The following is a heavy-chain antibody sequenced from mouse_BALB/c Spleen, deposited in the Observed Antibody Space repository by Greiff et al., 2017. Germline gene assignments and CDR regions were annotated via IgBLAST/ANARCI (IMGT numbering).Heavy chain of an antibody. CDR3: ATYGNYFAY. Sequence: QVQLQQSGAELVRPGVSVKISCKGSGYTFTDYAMHWVKQSHAKSLEWIGVISTYYGDASYNQKFKGKATMTVDKSSSTAYMELARLTSEDSAIYYCATYGNYFAYWGQGTLVTVSA. J-gene: IGHJ3*01. CDR2: ISTYYGDA. V-gene: IGHV1S137*01. CDR1: GYTFTDYA. D-gene: IGHD2-1*01.